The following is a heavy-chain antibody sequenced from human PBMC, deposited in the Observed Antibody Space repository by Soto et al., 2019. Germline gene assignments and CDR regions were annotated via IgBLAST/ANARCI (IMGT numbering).Heavy chain of an antibody. CDR1: GGTFSSYA. J-gene: IGHJ6*02. CDR2: IIPIFGTA. Sequence: SVNVSCKASGGTFSSYAISWVRQAPGQGLEWMGGIIPIFGTANYAQKFQGRVTITADESTSTAYMELSSLRSEDTAVYYCASHDMVRGGYYYYGMDVWGQGTTVTVSS. D-gene: IGHD3-10*01. V-gene: IGHV1-69*13. CDR3: ASHDMVRGGYYYYGMDV.